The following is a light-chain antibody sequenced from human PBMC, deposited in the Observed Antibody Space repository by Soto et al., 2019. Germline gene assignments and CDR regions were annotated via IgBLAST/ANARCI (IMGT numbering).Light chain of an antibody. CDR3: QQYDNSAPLS. J-gene: IGKJ4*01. Sequence: EIVLTQSPGTLSLSPGDRATLSCGASQSVRSSYVAWYQQKAGLAPRLLIYDGSSRASGIPDRFSGSGSGTDFTLTIGRLEPEDFAVYYCQQYDNSAPLSFGGGTKVEMK. CDR2: DGS. CDR1: QSVRSSY. V-gene: IGKV3D-20*01.